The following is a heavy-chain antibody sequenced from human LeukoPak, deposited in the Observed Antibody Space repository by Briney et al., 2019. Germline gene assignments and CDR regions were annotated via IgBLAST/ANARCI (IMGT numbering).Heavy chain of an antibody. J-gene: IGHJ4*02. CDR3: AKDIYYYDSSGYFDY. CDR2: ISWNSGSI. CDR1: GFTFDDYA. D-gene: IGHD3-22*01. Sequence: PGGSLRLSCAASGFTFDDYAMHWVRHAPGKGLEWVSGISWNSGSIGYADSVKGRFTISRDNAKNSLYLQMNSLRAGDTALYYCAKDIYYYDSSGYFDYWGQGTLVTVPS. V-gene: IGHV3-9*01.